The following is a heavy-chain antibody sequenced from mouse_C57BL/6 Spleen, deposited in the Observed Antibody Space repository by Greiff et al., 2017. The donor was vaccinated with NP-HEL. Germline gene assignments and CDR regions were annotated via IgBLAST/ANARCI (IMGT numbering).Heavy chain of an antibody. CDR3: ARDYYGSSSYAMDY. Sequence: VQLQQSGAELMKPGASVKLSCKATGYTFTGYWIEWVKQRPGHGLEWIGEILPGSGSTNYNEKFKGKATFTADTYSNTAYMQLSILTTEDSAIYYCARDYYGSSSYAMDYWGQGTSVTVSS. CDR2: ILPGSGST. J-gene: IGHJ4*01. D-gene: IGHD1-1*01. CDR1: GYTFTGYW. V-gene: IGHV1-9*01.